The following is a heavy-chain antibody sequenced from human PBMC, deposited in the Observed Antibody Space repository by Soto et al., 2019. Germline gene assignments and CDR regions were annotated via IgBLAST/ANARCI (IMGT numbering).Heavy chain of an antibody. D-gene: IGHD1-26*01. V-gene: IGHV3-23*01. CDR1: GFPFYNTA. CDR3: AKDRVGATPVDQ. Sequence: EVRLWESGGGLVQPGGSLRVSCAASGFPFYNTAMNWVRQAPGKGPEWVSGISGSGKNTYYADSVKGRFTISRDNSKNTLDLQMHRLRAEDTARYYCAKDRVGATPVDQWGQGTLVTVSS. J-gene: IGHJ4*02. CDR2: ISGSGKNT.